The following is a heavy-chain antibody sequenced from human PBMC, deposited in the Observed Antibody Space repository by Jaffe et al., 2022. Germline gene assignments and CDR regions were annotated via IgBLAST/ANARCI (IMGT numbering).Heavy chain of an antibody. J-gene: IGHJ3*02. CDR3: AKDRFLRITMMEGAFDI. Sequence: QVQLVESGGGVVQPGGSLRLSCAASGFTFSSYGMHWVRQAPGKGLEWVAFIRYDGSNKYYADSVKGRFTISRDNSKNTLYLQMNSLRAEDTAVYYCAKDRFLRITMMEGAFDIWGQGTMVTVSS. D-gene: IGHD3-22*01. CDR1: GFTFSSYG. CDR2: IRYDGSNK. V-gene: IGHV3-30*02.